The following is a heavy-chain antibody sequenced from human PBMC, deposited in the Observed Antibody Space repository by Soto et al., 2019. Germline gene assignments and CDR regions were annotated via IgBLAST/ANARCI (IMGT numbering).Heavy chain of an antibody. CDR3: ARVSRYCSSTSCLRFDP. CDR2: IYHSGST. J-gene: IGHJ5*02. Sequence: PSETLSLTCAVSGGSISSSNWWSWVRQPPGKGLEWIGEIYHSGSTNYNPSLKSRVTISVDKSKNQFSLKLSSVTAADTAVYYCARVSRYCSSTSCLRFDPWGQGTLVTVSS. D-gene: IGHD2-2*01. V-gene: IGHV4-4*02. CDR1: GGSISSSNW.